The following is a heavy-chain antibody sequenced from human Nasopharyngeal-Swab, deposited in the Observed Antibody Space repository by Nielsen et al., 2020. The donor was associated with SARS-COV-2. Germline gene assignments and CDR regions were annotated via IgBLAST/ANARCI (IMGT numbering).Heavy chain of an antibody. D-gene: IGHD6-6*01. J-gene: IGHJ5*02. CDR1: GYTFTSYG. V-gene: IGHV1-18*01. CDR3: ARDPLPYSSSSIDPWFDP. Sequence: ASVKVSCKASGYTFTSYGISWVRQAPGQGLEWMGWISAYNGNTNYAQKLQGRVTMTTDTSTSTAYMELRSLRSDDTAVYYCARDPLPYSSSSIDPWFDPWGQGTLVTVSS. CDR2: ISAYNGNT.